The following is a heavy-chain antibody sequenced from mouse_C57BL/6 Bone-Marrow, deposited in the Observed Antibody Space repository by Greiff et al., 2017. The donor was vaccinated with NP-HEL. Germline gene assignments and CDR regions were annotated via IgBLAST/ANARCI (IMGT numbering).Heavy chain of an antibody. CDR3: TTAHYGNCWAWVAY. D-gene: IGHD2-1*01. J-gene: IGHJ3*01. Sequence: EVQLQQSGAELVRPGASVKLSCTASGFNFKDDYMHWVKQRPEQGLEWIGWIDPENGDTEYASKFQGKATITADTSSNTAYLQLSSLTSEDTAVYYCTTAHYGNCWAWVAYWGQGTLVTVSA. CDR2: IDPENGDT. CDR1: GFNFKDDY. V-gene: IGHV14-4*01.